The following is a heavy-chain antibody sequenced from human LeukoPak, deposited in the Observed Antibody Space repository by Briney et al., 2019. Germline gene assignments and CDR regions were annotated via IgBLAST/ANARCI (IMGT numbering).Heavy chain of an antibody. CDR1: GYTFTGYY. CDR3: ARGHRVDLYDFWSGPSDWFDP. CDR2: INPNSGGT. J-gene: IGHJ5*02. Sequence: VSVKVSCKASGYTFTGYYMHWVRQAPGQGREWMGWINPNSGGTNYAQKFQGWVTMTRDTSISTAYMELSRLRSDDTAVYYCARGHRVDLYDFWSGPSDWFDPWGQGTLVTVSS. V-gene: IGHV1-2*04. D-gene: IGHD3-3*01.